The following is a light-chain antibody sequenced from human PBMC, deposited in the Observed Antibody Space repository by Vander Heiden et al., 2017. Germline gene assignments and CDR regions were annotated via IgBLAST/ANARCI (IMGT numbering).Light chain of an antibody. V-gene: IGKV1-9*01. Sequence: DLQLTQSPSFLSASVGDRVTITCRASQGISSYLAWYQQNPGKAPKLLIYAASTLESGVPSRFSGSGSGTEFTLTISSLQPEDFATFYCQEVYSYPYTFGQGTKLEIK. CDR2: AAS. CDR1: QGISSY. J-gene: IGKJ2*01. CDR3: QEVYSYPYT.